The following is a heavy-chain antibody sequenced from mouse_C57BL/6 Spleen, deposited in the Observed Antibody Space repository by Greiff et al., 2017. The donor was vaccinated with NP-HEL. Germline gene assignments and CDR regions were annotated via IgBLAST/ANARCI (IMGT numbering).Heavy chain of an antibody. CDR3: VYYDYDAAYAMDY. D-gene: IGHD2-4*01. V-gene: IGHV1-19*01. CDR1: GYTFTDYY. CDR2: INPYNGGP. J-gene: IGHJ4*01. Sequence: EVQLQQSGPVLVKPGASVKMSCKASGYTFTDYYMNWVKQSHGKSLEWIGVINPYNGGPSYNQKFKGKATLTVDKSSSTAYMELNSLTSEDSAVYYCVYYDYDAAYAMDYWGQGTSVTVSS.